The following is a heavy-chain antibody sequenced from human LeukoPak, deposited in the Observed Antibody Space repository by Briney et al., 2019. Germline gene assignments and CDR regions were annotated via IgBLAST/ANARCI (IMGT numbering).Heavy chain of an antibody. CDR2: ISSSGSTI. D-gene: IGHD3-22*01. J-gene: IGHJ4*02. V-gene: IGHV3-11*01. CDR3: ARGQRELVGVHY. CDR1: GFTFSDYY. Sequence: GGSLRLSCAASGFTFSDYYMTWFRQAPGEGLEWVSYISSSGSTIYYEDSVKGRFTISRDNAKNSLYLQMNNLRAEDTAVYYCARGQRELVGVHYWGQGTLVTVSS.